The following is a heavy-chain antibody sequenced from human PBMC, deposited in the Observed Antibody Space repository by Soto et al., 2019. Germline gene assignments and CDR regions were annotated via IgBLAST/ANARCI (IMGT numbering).Heavy chain of an antibody. CDR2: IYYSGST. V-gene: IGHV4-59*12. D-gene: IGHD2-15*01. CDR1: GGFIRSYY. J-gene: IGHJ5*02. Sequence: PSETLSLTCTVSGGFIRSYYWSWVRQPPGKGLEWIGYIYYSGSTNYNPSLKSRVTISVDTSKNQFSLKLSSVTAADTAVYYCARDLGHSHQYCSGGSCYSDWFDPWGQGTLVTVSS. CDR3: ARDLGHSHQYCSGGSCYSDWFDP.